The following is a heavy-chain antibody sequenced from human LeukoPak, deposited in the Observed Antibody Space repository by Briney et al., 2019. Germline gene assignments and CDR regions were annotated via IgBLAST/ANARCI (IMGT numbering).Heavy chain of an antibody. D-gene: IGHD5-18*01. Sequence: QPGRSLRLSCTASGFTFGEYAMGWVRQAPGKGLEWVGFIRSKVYGGTTEYAASVKGRFTISRDDSKSIAYLEMNSLKTEDTAVYYCTRYFWDTAMFTDYWGQGTLVTVSS. J-gene: IGHJ4*02. V-gene: IGHV3-49*04. CDR3: TRYFWDTAMFTDY. CDR2: IRSKVYGGTT. CDR1: GFTFGEYA.